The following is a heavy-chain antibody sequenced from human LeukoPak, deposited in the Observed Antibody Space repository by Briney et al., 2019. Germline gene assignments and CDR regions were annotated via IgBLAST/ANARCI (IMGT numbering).Heavy chain of an antibody. J-gene: IGHJ4*02. Sequence: PGGSLRLSCAASGFTFSSSAMSWVRQTPGKGLEWVSAISGRDGSTYYADSVKGRFSISRDNSKNTLYLQMNSLRAEDTAVYYCAGRKGSGSLDYWGQGTLVTVSS. CDR3: AGRKGSGSLDY. V-gene: IGHV3-23*01. CDR1: GFTFSSSA. D-gene: IGHD3-3*01. CDR2: ISGRDGST.